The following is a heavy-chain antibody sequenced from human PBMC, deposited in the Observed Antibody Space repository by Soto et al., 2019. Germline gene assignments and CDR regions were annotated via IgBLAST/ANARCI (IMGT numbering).Heavy chain of an antibody. Sequence: ASVKVSCKASGYTFTGYYMHWVRQAPGQGLEWMGWINPNSGGTNYAQKFQGWVTMTRGTSISTAYMELSRLRSDDTAVYYCARDKRGYSYGSAGYYGMDVWGQGTTVTVSS. D-gene: IGHD5-18*01. CDR1: GYTFTGYY. CDR3: ARDKRGYSYGSAGYYGMDV. J-gene: IGHJ6*02. V-gene: IGHV1-2*04. CDR2: INPNSGGT.